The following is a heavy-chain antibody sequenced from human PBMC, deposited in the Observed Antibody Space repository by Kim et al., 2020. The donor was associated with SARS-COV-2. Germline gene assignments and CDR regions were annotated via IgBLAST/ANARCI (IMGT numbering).Heavy chain of an antibody. CDR1: GYTFTGHY. CDR2: VNPLTGGT. D-gene: IGHD6-19*01. J-gene: IGHJ6*02. V-gene: IGHV1-2*06. Sequence: ASVKVSCKASGYTFTGHYIHWVRQVAGQGPEWMGRVNPLTGGTNYAQRFQGRVTLTRDTSISTAYMALSRLTSDDTAVYYCARDPDRDYSSGWFGGYGMDVWGPGTTVTVSS. CDR3: ARDPDRDYSSGWFGGYGMDV.